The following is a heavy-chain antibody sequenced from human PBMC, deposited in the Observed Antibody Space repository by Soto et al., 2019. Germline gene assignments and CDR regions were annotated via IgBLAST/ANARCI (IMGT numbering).Heavy chain of an antibody. CDR3: AKLATAPYYDFWSGYYDFPNNDAFDI. V-gene: IGHV3-30*18. Sequence: QVQLVESGGGVVQPGRSLRLSCAASGFTFSSYGMHWVRQAPGKGLEWVAVISYDGSNKYYADSVKGRFTISRDNSKNTLYLQMNSLRAEDTAVYYCAKLATAPYYDFWSGYYDFPNNDAFDIWGQGTMVTVSS. J-gene: IGHJ3*02. CDR2: ISYDGSNK. CDR1: GFTFSSYG. D-gene: IGHD3-3*01.